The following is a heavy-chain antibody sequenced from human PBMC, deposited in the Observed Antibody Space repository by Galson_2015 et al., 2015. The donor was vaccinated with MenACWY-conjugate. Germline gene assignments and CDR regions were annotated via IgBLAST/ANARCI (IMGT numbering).Heavy chain of an antibody. D-gene: IGHD6-6*01. CDR3: AKGTTASRPNWFDP. J-gene: IGHJ5*02. V-gene: IGHV3-21*01. Sequence: SLRLSCAASGFTFSNYNMNWVRQTPGKGLEWVSCISRTESYIYYADSLKGRFTISRDNAKNSLYLQMNSLTSEDTAVYYCAKGTTASRPNWFDPWGQGTLVTVSS. CDR1: GFTFSNYN. CDR2: ISRTESYI.